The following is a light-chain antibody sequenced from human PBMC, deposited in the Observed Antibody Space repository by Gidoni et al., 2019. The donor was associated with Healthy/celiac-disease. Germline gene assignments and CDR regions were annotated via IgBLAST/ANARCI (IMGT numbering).Light chain of an antibody. Sequence: DIVMTQAPLSLTVTPGEPASISCRSSQSLLHSNGYNYLDWYLQKPGQSPQLLIYLGSNRASGVPDRFSGSGSGTDFTLKISRVESEDVGVYYGMQALQTPYTFGQGTKLEIK. CDR2: LGS. CDR3: MQALQTPYT. CDR1: QSLLHSNGYNY. V-gene: IGKV2-28*01. J-gene: IGKJ2*01.